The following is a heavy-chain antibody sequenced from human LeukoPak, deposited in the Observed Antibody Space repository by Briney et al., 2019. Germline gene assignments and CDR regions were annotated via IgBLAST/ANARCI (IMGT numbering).Heavy chain of an antibody. Sequence: PVKVSCKASGGTFSSYAISWVRQAPGQGLEWMGRIIPILGIANYAQKFQGRVTITADKSTSTAYMELSSLRSEDTAVYYCARDPWAAGTDNWFDPWGQGTLVTVSS. CDR3: ARDPWAAGTDNWFDP. D-gene: IGHD6-19*01. CDR1: GGTFSSYA. CDR2: IIPILGIA. V-gene: IGHV1-69*04. J-gene: IGHJ5*02.